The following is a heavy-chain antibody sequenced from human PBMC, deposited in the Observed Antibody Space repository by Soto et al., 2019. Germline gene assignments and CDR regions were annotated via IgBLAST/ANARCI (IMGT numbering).Heavy chain of an antibody. Sequence: QVQLVQSGAEVKKPGSSVKVSCKASGGTFSSYAISWVRQAPGQGLEWMGGIIPIFGTANYAQKFQGRVTXTXDXXKSTAYMELSSLRPEDTAVYYCARGWNDYEKYFQPWGQGTLVTVSS. D-gene: IGHD4-17*01. CDR3: ARGWNDYEKYFQP. J-gene: IGHJ1*01. CDR2: IIPIFGTA. V-gene: IGHV1-69*05. CDR1: GGTFSSYA.